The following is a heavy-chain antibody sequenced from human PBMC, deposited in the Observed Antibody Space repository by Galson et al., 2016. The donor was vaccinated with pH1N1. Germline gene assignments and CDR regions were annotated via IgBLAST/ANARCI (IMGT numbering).Heavy chain of an antibody. J-gene: IGHJ4*02. CDR2: IGRSGSVT. CDR1: GFTFSDYY. CDR3: STENYGSRSYDRGRTFDY. Sequence: SLRLSCAASGFTFSDYYMTWIRQPPGQGPEWVAYIGRSGSVTYYAASVQGRVTISRDNAKNSPYLQMNGLRAEDTAVYYFSTENYGSRSYDRGRTFDYWGQGILVTVSS. V-gene: IGHV3-11*01. D-gene: IGHD3-10*01.